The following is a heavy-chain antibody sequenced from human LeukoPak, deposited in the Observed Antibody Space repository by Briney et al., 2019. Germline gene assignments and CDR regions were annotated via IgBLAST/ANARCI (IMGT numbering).Heavy chain of an antibody. D-gene: IGHD1-26*01. J-gene: IGHJ6*03. V-gene: IGHV1-18*01. CDR2: ISAYNGNT. CDR3: ARDFWWELRPGYYYMDV. CDR1: GYTFTSYG. Sequence: ASVKVSCKASGYTFTSYGISWVRQAPGQGLEWMGWISAYNGNTNYAQKLQGRVTMTTDTSTSTAYMELRSLRPDDTAVYYCARDFWWELRPGYYYMDVWGKGTTVTVSS.